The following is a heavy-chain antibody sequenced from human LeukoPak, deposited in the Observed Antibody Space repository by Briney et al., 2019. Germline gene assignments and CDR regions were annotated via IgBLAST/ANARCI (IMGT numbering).Heavy chain of an antibody. D-gene: IGHD2-21*01. Sequence: SETLSLTCTVSGYSLTSGYYWGWIRQPPGKGLEWIGSIYHSGSTFYNPSLKSRVTISVDPSKNQFSLKLSSVTAADTAVYYCARDLRRYSGGAKQGAFDIWGQGTMVTVSS. CDR2: IYHSGST. J-gene: IGHJ3*02. CDR3: ARDLRRYSGGAKQGAFDI. CDR1: GYSLTSGYY. V-gene: IGHV4-38-2*02.